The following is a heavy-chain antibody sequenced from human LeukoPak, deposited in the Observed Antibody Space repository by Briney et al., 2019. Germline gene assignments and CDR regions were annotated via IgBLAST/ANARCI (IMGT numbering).Heavy chain of an antibody. CDR1: GFTFSSYA. Sequence: PGGSLRLSCAASGFTFSSYAMSWVRQAPGKGLEWVSGISASGGTTDYVDSVKGRFTISRDNSKNTLYLQMNSLRAEDTAVYYCARRAGAYSHPYDYWGQGTLVTVSS. D-gene: IGHD4/OR15-4a*01. V-gene: IGHV3-23*01. CDR2: ISASGGTT. J-gene: IGHJ4*02. CDR3: ARRAGAYSHPYDY.